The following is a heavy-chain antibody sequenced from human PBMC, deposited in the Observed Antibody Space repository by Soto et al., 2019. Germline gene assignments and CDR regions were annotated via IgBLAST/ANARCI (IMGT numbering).Heavy chain of an antibody. CDR3: ARESEDLAAAGTSLYYFDY. J-gene: IGHJ4*02. D-gene: IGHD6-13*01. CDR1: GGSVSSGSYY. CDR2: IYYSGST. Sequence: SETLSLTCTVSGGSVSSGSYYWIWIRQPPGKGLEWIGYIYYSGSTNYNPSLKSRVTISVDTSKNQFSLKLSSVTAADTAVYYCARESEDLAAAGTSLYYFDYWGQGTLVTVSS. V-gene: IGHV4-61*01.